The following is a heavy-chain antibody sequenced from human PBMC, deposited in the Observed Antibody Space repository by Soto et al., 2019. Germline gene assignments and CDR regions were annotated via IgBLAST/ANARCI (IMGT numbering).Heavy chain of an antibody. V-gene: IGHV1-3*01. CDR3: ARTLGMGYSYGRRPKGGMDV. J-gene: IGHJ6*02. CDR1: GYTFTSYA. Sequence: ASVKVSCKASGYTFTSYAMHWVRQAPGQRLEWMGWINAGNGNTKYSQKFQGRVTITRDTSASTAYMELSSLRSEDTAVYYCARTLGMGYSYGRRPKGGMDVWGQGTTVTVSS. D-gene: IGHD5-18*01. CDR2: INAGNGNT.